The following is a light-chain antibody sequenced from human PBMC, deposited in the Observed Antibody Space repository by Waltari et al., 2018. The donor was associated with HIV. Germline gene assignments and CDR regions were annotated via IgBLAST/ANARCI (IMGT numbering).Light chain of an antibody. CDR1: PGPVGRGHY. V-gene: IGLV7-43*01. CDR3: MLFFRTSYL. CDR2: SST. J-gene: IGLJ2*01. Sequence: QTVVTQEPSMTVSPGGTVTLTCNSAPGPVGRGHYVNWFQQKPGQPPRPLIYSSTRKHPLTPERFSASLVGDRAALTLSKMWPEDQADYYCMLFFRTSYLFGGGTRVTVL.